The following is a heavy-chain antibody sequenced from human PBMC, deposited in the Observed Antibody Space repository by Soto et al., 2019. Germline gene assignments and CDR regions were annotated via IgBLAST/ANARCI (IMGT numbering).Heavy chain of an antibody. J-gene: IGHJ6*02. CDR3: ARTVRLGIAVAGTPVNYYYGMDV. D-gene: IGHD6-19*01. V-gene: IGHV1-69*01. CDR2: IIPIFGTA. CDR1: GGTFSSYA. Sequence: QVQLVQSGAEVKKPGSSVKVSCKASGGTFSSYAISWVRQAPGQGLEWMGGIIPIFGTANYAQKFQGRVTITADEYTSTAYMELSSLRSEDTAVYYCARTVRLGIAVAGTPVNYYYGMDVWGQGTTVTVSS.